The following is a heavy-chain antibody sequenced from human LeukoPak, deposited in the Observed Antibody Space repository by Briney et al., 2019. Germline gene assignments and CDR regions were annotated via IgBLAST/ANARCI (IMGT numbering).Heavy chain of an antibody. V-gene: IGHV3-7*01. CDR2: IKVHGSQK. D-gene: IGHD3-22*01. J-gene: IGHJ3*02. CDR1: GFTFGTYW. Sequence: PGGSLRLSCAASGFTFGTYWMNWVRQAPGKGLEWVANIKVHGSQKYYVDSVKGRFTISRDNAKNSLYLQMNSLRAEDTAVYYCSRDLDYSDTSGSWFDAYDIWGQGTMVTVSS. CDR3: SRDLDYSDTSGSWFDAYDI.